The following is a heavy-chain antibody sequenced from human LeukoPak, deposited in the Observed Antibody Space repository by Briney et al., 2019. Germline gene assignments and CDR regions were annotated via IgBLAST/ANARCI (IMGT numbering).Heavy chain of an antibody. CDR1: GFTFSTYN. CDR3: ARDQFVYYDTSGYTTHASDV. J-gene: IGHJ3*01. V-gene: IGHV3-21*01. CDR2: ISSSSNYI. Sequence: GGSLRLFRAPSGFTFSTYNMNWVRQAPGKGLEWVSSISSSSNYIYYADSVKGRFTISTDNAKNSLYLQMNILRAEDTAVYYCARDQFVYYDTSGYTTHASDVWGQGTKVTVS. D-gene: IGHD3-22*01.